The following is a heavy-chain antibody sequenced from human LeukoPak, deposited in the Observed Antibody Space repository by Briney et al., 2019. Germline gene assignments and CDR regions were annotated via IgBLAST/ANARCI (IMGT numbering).Heavy chain of an antibody. CDR1: GFTFSRYA. CDR3: ARGRSYGMDV. V-gene: IGHV3-30-3*01. D-gene: IGHD3-10*01. CDR2: ISYDGSNK. Sequence: GGSLRLSCAASGFTFSRYAMHWVRQAPGKGLEWVAVISYDGSNKYYADSVKGRFTISRDNSKNTLYLQMNSLRAEDTAVYYCARGRSYGMDVWGQGTTVTVSS. J-gene: IGHJ6*02.